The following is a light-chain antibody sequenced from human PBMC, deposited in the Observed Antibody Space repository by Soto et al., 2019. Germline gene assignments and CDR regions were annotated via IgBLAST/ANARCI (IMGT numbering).Light chain of an antibody. J-gene: IGKJ1*01. CDR3: MQTAQFPRT. CDR2: KIG. CDR1: QSLVDSDGNTH. Sequence: DIVMTQTPLSSPVTLGQPASISCRSSQSLVDSDGNTHWSWLQKRPVQPPRLLIYKIGNRFSGVPDRFSGSGAGTDFTLKISRVEDEDVGLYYCMQTAQFPRTFGQGTKVEIK. V-gene: IGKV2-24*01.